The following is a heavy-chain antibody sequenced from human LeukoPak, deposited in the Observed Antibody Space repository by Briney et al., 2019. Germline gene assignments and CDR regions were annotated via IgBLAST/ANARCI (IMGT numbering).Heavy chain of an antibody. D-gene: IGHD3-3*01. CDR2: IIPIFGTA. Sequence: SVKVSCKASGGTFSSYAVSWVRQAPGQGLEWMGRIIPIFGTANYGQKFQGRVTITTDESTSTAYMELSSLRSEDTAVYYCARGTYDFWSGYIDYWGQGTLVTVSS. CDR1: GGTFSSYA. CDR3: ARGTYDFWSGYIDY. J-gene: IGHJ4*02. V-gene: IGHV1-69*05.